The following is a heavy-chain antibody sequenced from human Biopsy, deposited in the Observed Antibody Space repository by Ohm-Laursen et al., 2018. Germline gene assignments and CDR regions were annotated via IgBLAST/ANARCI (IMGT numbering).Heavy chain of an antibody. V-gene: IGHV4-39*01. CDR2: IYYSGNT. CDR1: GGSISDSTYH. J-gene: IGHJ5*02. CDR3: ARHPTGFWFDP. Sequence: SETLSLTCTVSGGSISDSTYHWGWIRQSPGKGLEWIGNIYYSGNTDYSPSLKSRVTISVDTSKNQFSLTLTSVTAADTAVYYCARHPTGFWFDPWGQGTLVIVSS.